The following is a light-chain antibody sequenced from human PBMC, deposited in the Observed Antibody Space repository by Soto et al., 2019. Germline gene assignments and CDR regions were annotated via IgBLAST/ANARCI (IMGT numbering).Light chain of an antibody. CDR3: QQYYNTPIT. CDR1: QSVFYRSNSKNY. V-gene: IGKV4-1*01. Sequence: SPLSCKSSQSVFYRSNSKNYLAWYQQKAGQPPKVLIYWASTRESGVPDRFSGSGSGTDFTLTISSLQAEDVAVYYCQQYYNTPITFGQGTRLEIK. CDR2: WAS. J-gene: IGKJ5*01.